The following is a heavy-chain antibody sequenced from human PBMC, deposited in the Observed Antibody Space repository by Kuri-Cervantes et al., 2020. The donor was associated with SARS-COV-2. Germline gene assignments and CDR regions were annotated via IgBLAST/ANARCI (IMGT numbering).Heavy chain of an antibody. J-gene: IGHJ4*02. Sequence: SETLSLTCTVSGGSISNFYWSWIRQPPGKGLEWIGYIYYTGTTNYNPSLKSRVTISEDTSKNQFSLKLSSVTAADTAVYYCARYGSGWRFDYWGQGTLVTVSS. CDR1: GGSISNFY. V-gene: IGHV4-59*08. D-gene: IGHD6-19*01. CDR2: IYYTGTT. CDR3: ARYGSGWRFDY.